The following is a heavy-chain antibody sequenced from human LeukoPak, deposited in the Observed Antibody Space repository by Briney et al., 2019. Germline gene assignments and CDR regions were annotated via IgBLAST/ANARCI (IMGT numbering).Heavy chain of an antibody. CDR3: ARLAHPYFDY. Sequence: SSETLSLTCTVSGGSISSYYWSWIRQPPGKGLEWIGYIYYSGSTNYNPSLKSRVTISVDTSKNQFSLKLSSVTAADTVVYYCARLAHPYFDYWGQGTLVTVSS. CDR1: GGSISSYY. V-gene: IGHV4-59*08. J-gene: IGHJ4*02. CDR2: IYYSGST.